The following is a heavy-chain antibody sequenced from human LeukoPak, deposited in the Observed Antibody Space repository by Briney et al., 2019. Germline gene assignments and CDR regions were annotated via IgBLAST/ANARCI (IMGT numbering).Heavy chain of an antibody. J-gene: IGHJ4*02. CDR2: ISSSSSYI. CDR1: GFTFSSYS. Sequence: PGGSLRLSCAASGFTFSSYSMNWVRQAPGKGLEWVSSISSSSSYIYYADSVKGRFTISRDNAKNSLYLQMNSLRAEDMALYYCAKGSSAWNEVFHFDYWGQGTLVTVSS. D-gene: IGHD6-19*01. CDR3: AKGSSAWNEVFHFDY. V-gene: IGHV3-21*04.